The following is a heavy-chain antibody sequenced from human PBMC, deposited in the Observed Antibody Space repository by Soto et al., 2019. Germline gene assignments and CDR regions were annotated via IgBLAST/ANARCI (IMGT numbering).Heavy chain of an antibody. D-gene: IGHD3-10*01. CDR2: VIPIFQTP. J-gene: IGHJ4*02. CDR3: ARVSRGPIDN. Sequence: QAQLVQSGAEVKKPGSSVKVSCKASGGSFSDYTINWVRQAPGQGLEWMGGVIPIFQTPTYAQNFQGRVTITADESTSTAYMELNSLTCGDTAVYYCARVSRGPIDNWGQGTLVTVSS. CDR1: GGSFSDYT. V-gene: IGHV1-69*01.